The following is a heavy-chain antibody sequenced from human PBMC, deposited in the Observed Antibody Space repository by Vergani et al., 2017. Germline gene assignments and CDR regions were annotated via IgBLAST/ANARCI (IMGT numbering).Heavy chain of an antibody. CDR1: GGSISSSSYY. J-gene: IGHJ4*02. CDR3: ARQGGGRGCSGYDCPIDY. D-gene: IGHD5-12*01. V-gene: IGHV4-39*01. CDR2: IYYSGST. Sequence: QLQLQESGPGLVKPSETLSLTCTVSGGSISSSSYYWGWIRPPPGKGLEWIGSIYYSGSTYYKPSLKSRVTISVDTSKNQFALKLSSVTAADTAVSYCARQGGGRGCSGYDCPIDYWGQGTLVTVSS.